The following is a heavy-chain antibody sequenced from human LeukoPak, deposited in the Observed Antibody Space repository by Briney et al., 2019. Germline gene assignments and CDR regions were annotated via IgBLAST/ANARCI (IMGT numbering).Heavy chain of an antibody. J-gene: IGHJ4*02. Sequence: GSLRLSRAASGLILSDYYMSCIRQGPGKGLERVSYISGSGSHTPYAASVKGRLTISRDNAKDSLSLHVSSLRAVDTAVYYCARVGATVAAGTPDYWGQGTLVTVSS. CDR1: GLILSDYY. CDR3: ARVGATVAAGTPDY. CDR2: ISGSGSHT. V-gene: IGHV3-11*06. D-gene: IGHD6-13*01.